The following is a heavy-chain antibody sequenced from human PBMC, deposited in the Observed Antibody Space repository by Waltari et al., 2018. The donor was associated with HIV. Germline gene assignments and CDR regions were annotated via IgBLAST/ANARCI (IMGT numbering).Heavy chain of an antibody. J-gene: IGHJ6*02. CDR3: ARHRVRNYYGSGSYYRSGMDV. D-gene: IGHD3-10*01. CDR2: IYYSGST. Sequence: QLQLQESGPGLVKPSETLSLTCTVSGGSISSSSYYWGWIRQPPGKGLEWIGSIYYSGSTYYNPSLKSRVTISVDTSKNQFSLKLSSVTAADTAVYYCARHRVRNYYGSGSYYRSGMDVWGQGTTVTVSS. CDR1: GGSISSSSYY. V-gene: IGHV4-39*01.